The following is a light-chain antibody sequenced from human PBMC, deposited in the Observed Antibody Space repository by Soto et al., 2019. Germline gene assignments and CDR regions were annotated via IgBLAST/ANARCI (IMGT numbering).Light chain of an antibody. V-gene: IGKV1-5*03. Sequence: DIPVTQSPATLSASVGDSVNITCRASESISVWLAWYQQKPGKAPNVLIYKASTLESGVPPRFSASGSGTDFTLTIGRLQLDDLATYYCQQYKTYVYSFGRGTKLEL. CDR2: KAS. CDR3: QQYKTYVYS. CDR1: ESISVW. J-gene: IGKJ2*03.